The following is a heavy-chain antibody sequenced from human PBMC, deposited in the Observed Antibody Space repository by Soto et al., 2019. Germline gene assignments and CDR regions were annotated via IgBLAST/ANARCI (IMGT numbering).Heavy chain of an antibody. CDR1: GYTFTGYY. Sequence: ASVKVSCKASGYTFTGYYMHWVRQAPGQGLEWMGWINPNSGGTNYAQKFQGWVTMTRDTSSSTAYMELSRLRSDDTAVYYCARGASIAALVEKRISYYYGMDVWGQGTTVTVSS. D-gene: IGHD6-6*01. CDR3: ARGASIAALVEKRISYYYGMDV. J-gene: IGHJ6*02. CDR2: INPNSGGT. V-gene: IGHV1-2*04.